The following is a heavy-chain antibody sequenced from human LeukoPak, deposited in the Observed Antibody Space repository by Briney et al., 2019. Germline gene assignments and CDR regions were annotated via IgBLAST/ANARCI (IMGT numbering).Heavy chain of an antibody. CDR2: ISSNGGST. Sequence: GGSLRLSCAASGFTFSSYAMHWVRQAPGKGLEYVSAISSNGGSTYYANSVKGRFTISRDNSKNTLYLQMGSLRAEDMAVYYCARGVGWLQPPFDYWGLGTLVTVSS. CDR1: GFTFSSYA. D-gene: IGHD5-24*01. CDR3: ARGVGWLQPPFDY. V-gene: IGHV3-64*01. J-gene: IGHJ4*02.